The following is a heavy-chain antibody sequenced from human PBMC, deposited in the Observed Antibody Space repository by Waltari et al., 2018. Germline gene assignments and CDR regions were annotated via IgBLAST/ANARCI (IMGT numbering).Heavy chain of an antibody. Sequence: QVQLVESGGGVVQSGRSLRLSCVGSGLTFPTHGMNWVRQAPGKGLEWVAVIWYDGTNKNYADSVKGRFTISRDNSKNTLYLEMNSLRAEDTAVYFCARGDGGSGLGASDIWGQGTMVTVSS. D-gene: IGHD3-3*01. V-gene: IGHV3-33*01. CDR3: ARGDGGSGLGASDI. CDR1: GLTFPTHG. CDR2: IWYDGTNK. J-gene: IGHJ3*02.